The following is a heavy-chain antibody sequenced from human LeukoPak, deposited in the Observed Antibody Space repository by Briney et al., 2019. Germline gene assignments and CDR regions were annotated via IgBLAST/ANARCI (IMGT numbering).Heavy chain of an antibody. V-gene: IGHV4-34*01. CDR1: GGSFSGYY. CDR3: ARSRGSGGNNWFDP. J-gene: IGHJ5*02. CDR2: INHSGST. Sequence: SETLSLTCAVYGGSFSGYYWSWIRQPPGKGLEWIGEINHSGSTNYNPSLKSRVTISVDTSKNQFSLKLSSVTAADTAVYYCARSRGSGGNNWFDPWGQGTLVTVSS. D-gene: IGHD2-15*01.